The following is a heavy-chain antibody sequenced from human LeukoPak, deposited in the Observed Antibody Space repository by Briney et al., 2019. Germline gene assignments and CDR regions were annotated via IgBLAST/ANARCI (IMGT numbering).Heavy chain of an antibody. D-gene: IGHD3-9*01. V-gene: IGHV4-39*02. CDR2: IYYSGST. J-gene: IGHJ4*01. CDR3: ARESRL. CDR1: GGSISSSSYY. Sequence: SETLSLTCTVSGGSISSSSYYWGWIRQPPGKGLEWIGSIYYSGSTYYNPSLKSRVTISVDTSQNQFSLRLSSVTAADTAVYYCARESRLGGQGTLVTVSS.